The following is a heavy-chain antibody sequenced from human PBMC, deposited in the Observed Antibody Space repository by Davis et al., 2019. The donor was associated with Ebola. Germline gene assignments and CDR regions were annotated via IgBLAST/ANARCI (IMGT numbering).Heavy chain of an antibody. CDR2: IIPILGIA. D-gene: IGHD6-6*01. CDR3: ARDSSSSYGYYYYYGMDV. CDR1: GYTFTSYG. V-gene: IGHV1-69*04. J-gene: IGHJ6*02. Sequence: SVKVSCKASGYTFTSYGISWVRQAPGQGLEWMGRIIPILGIANYAQKFQGRVTITADKSTSTAYMELSSLRSEDTAVYYCARDSSSSYGYYYYYGMDVWGQGTTVTVSS.